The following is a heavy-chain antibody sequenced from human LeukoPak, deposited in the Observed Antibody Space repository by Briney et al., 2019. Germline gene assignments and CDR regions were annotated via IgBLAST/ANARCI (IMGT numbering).Heavy chain of an antibody. CDR3: ARVIRGFGALDY. CDR2: IWYDGSNK. D-gene: IGHD3-10*01. J-gene: IGHJ4*02. CDR1: GFNFFTYG. Sequence: GGSLRLSCAASGFNFFTYGMHWVRQAPGKGLEWVAVIWYDGSNKYYADSVKGRFTISRDNSKSTLSLQMNSLRAEDTAVYYCARVIRGFGALDYRGQGTLVTVSS. V-gene: IGHV3-33*01.